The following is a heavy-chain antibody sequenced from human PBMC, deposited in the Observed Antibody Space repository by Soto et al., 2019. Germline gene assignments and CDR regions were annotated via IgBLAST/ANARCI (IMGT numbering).Heavy chain of an antibody. Sequence: VQLLESGGGLVQPGGSLRLSCAASGFTFSNYAMSWVRQAPGKGLEWVSAVSGSGGNTYYTDSVQGRFTISRDNSKNMPNLQMNSLRAEDTAVYYCAKLNLFVSAAAGRGPFDYWGQGTLVTVSS. J-gene: IGHJ4*02. CDR1: GFTFSNYA. V-gene: IGHV3-23*01. D-gene: IGHD6-13*01. CDR3: AKLNLFVSAAAGRGPFDY. CDR2: VSGSGGNT.